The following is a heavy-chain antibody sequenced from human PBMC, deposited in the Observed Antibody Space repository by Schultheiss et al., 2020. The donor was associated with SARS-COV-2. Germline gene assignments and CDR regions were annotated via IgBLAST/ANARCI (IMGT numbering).Heavy chain of an antibody. CDR1: GGSISPYY. J-gene: IGHJ4*02. D-gene: IGHD2-15*01. CDR2: IYYSGST. V-gene: IGHV4-59*12. Sequence: SETLSLTCTVSGGSISPYYWSWIRQPPGKGLEWIGYIYYSGSTYYNPSLKSRVTISVDTSNNQFSLKLSSVTAADTAVYYCARERLGYCTGGSCQYYFDYWGQGSRVTVAS. CDR3: ARERLGYCTGGSCQYYFDY.